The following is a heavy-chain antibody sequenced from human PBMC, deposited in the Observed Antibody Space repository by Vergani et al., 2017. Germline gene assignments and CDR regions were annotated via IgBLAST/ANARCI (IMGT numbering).Heavy chain of an antibody. Sequence: EVQLVESGGGLVKPGGSLRLSCAASGFTFSSYSMNWVRQAPGKGLEWVSSISSSSSYIYYADSVKGRFTISRDNAKNSLYLQMNSLRAEDTAVYYCARGRGLYCSSTSCPDSDYYGMDVWGQGTTVTVS. V-gene: IGHV3-21*01. CDR1: GFTFSSYS. CDR3: ARGRGLYCSSTSCPDSDYYGMDV. J-gene: IGHJ6*02. D-gene: IGHD2-2*01. CDR2: ISSSSSYI.